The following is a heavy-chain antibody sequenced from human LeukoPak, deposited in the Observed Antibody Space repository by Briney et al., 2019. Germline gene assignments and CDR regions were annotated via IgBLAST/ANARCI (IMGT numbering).Heavy chain of an antibody. J-gene: IGHJ4*02. D-gene: IGHD1-7*01. CDR3: TRATRVTGTTPLDY. Sequence: GGSLRLSCAASGFTFSSYWMSWVRQAPGKGLEWVANIKQDGSEKYYVDSVKDRFTISRDNAKNPLYLQMNSLRAEDTAVYYCTRATRVTGTTPLDYWGQGTLVTVSS. CDR2: IKQDGSEK. V-gene: IGHV3-7*01. CDR1: GFTFSSYW.